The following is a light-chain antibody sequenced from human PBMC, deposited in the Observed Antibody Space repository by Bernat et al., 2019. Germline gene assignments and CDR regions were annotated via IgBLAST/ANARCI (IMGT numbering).Light chain of an antibody. CDR2: DAS. J-gene: IGKJ2*01. Sequence: EIVLTQSPATLSLSPGERATLSCRVSQSVSSFLAWYQQKPGQAPRLLIYDASNRATGIPARFSGSGSGTDFTLTISSLEPEDFAVYYCQQRRNWPYTFGQGTKLEIK. CDR1: QSVSSF. V-gene: IGKV3-11*01. CDR3: QQRRNWPYT.